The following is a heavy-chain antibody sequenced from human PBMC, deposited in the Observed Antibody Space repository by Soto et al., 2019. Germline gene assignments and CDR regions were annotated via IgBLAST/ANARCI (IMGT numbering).Heavy chain of an antibody. J-gene: IGHJ5*02. D-gene: IGHD3-22*01. CDR3: AKEGRSSFYYYDSSGYYPYRGWFDP. Sequence: GGSLRLSCAASGFTFSSYAMSWVRQAPGKGLEWVSAISGSGGSTYYADSVKGRFTISRDNSKNTLYLQMNSLRAEDTAVYYCAKEGRSSFYYYDSSGYYPYRGWFDPWGQGTLVTVSS. CDR1: GFTFSSYA. V-gene: IGHV3-23*01. CDR2: ISGSGGST.